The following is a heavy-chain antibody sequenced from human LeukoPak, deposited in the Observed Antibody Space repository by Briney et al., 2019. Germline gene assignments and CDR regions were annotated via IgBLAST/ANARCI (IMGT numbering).Heavy chain of an antibody. CDR2: IYYSGST. CDR1: GGSISSSSYY. V-gene: IGHV4-39*07. D-gene: IGHD4-17*01. J-gene: IGHJ6*03. CDR3: AGAVTNYYYYMDV. Sequence: PSETLSLTCTVSGGSISSSSYYWGWIRQPPGKGLEWIGSIYYSGSTYYNPSLKSRVTISVDTSKNQFSLKLSSVTAADTAVYYCAGAVTNYYYYMDVWGKGTTVTVSS.